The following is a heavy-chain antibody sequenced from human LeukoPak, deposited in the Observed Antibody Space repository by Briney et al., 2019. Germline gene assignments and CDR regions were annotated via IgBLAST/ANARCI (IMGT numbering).Heavy chain of an antibody. J-gene: IGHJ6*03. Sequence: GGSLRLSCAASGFTFSSYVMSWVRQAPGKGLKWVSTINDNGDGTYYADSVKGRFTISRDNSYNTVSLQMNRLRDEGTGVYYXXKGXXXGVXPYMGYHYYMDVWGKGATVTVSS. D-gene: IGHD3-16*01. CDR1: GFTFSSYV. CDR3: XKGXXXGVXPYMGYHYYMDV. CDR2: INDNGDGT. V-gene: IGHV3-23*01.